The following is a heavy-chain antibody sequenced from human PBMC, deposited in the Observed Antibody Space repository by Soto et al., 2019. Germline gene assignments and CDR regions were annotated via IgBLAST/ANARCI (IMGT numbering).Heavy chain of an antibody. CDR1: GFTFSSYS. V-gene: IGHV3-48*02. J-gene: IGHJ6*02. D-gene: IGHD2-15*01. Sequence: GGSLRLSCAASGFTFSSYSMNWVRQAPGKGLEWVSYISSSSSTIYYADSVKGRFTISRDNAKNSLYLQMNSLRDEDTAVYYCASEESSSTHYYYYGMDVWGQGTTVTVSS. CDR2: ISSSSSTI. CDR3: ASEESSSTHYYYYGMDV.